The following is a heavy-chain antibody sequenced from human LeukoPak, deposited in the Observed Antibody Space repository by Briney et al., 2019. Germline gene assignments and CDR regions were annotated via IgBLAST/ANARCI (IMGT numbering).Heavy chain of an antibody. J-gene: IGHJ4*01. CDR1: GFTFTDYW. D-gene: IGHD6-13*01. Sequence: GGSLRLSCAVSGFTFTDYWMNWVRQAPGKGLEWVASIRQDGGEKSYVDSVKGRFPISRDNTKSSLYLQINSLRAEDTAVYYCARDGTAAGLYFDLWGQGTLVTVSS. CDR3: ARDGTAAGLYFDL. CDR2: IRQDGGEK. V-gene: IGHV3-7*01.